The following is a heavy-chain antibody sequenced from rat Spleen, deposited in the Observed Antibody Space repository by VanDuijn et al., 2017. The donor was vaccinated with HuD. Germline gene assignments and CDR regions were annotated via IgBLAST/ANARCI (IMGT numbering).Heavy chain of an antibody. CDR2: MWSDGDT. J-gene: IGHJ1*01. CDR3: TRGHGSYALWYFDF. V-gene: IGHV2-32*01. D-gene: IGHD1-2*01. CDR1: GFSLTSHH. Sequence: QVQLRESGPGLVQPSQTLSLTCTVSGFSLTSHHVHWVRQPPGKGLEWMGAMWSDGDTSYNSALKSRLSISRDTSKNQVFLKMNSLQTDDTGTYYCTRGHGSYALWYFDFWGPGTMVTVSS.